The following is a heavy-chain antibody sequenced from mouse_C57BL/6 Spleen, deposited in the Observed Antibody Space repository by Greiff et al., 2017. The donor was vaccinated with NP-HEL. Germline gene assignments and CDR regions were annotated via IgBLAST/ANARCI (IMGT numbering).Heavy chain of an antibody. Sequence: EVKLVESGGDLVKPGGSLKLSCAASGFTFSSYGMSWVRQTPDKRLEWVATISSGGSYTYYPDSVKGRFTISRDNAKNTLYLQMSSLKSEDTAMYYCARQGRGGNYVFFAYWGQGTLVTVSA. D-gene: IGHD2-1*01. J-gene: IGHJ3*01. CDR3: ARQGRGGNYVFFAY. V-gene: IGHV5-6*01. CDR2: ISSGGSYT. CDR1: GFTFSSYG.